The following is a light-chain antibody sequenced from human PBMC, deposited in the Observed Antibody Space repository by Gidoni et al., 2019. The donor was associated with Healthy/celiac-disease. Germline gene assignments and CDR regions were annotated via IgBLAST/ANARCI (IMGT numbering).Light chain of an antibody. CDR1: QGISSA. CDR3: QHFNSYPLL. CDR2: DAS. J-gene: IGKJ4*01. V-gene: IGKV1-13*02. Sequence: AIQLTQSPSSLSASVGDRVTITCRASQGISSALARYQQQPGKAHKLLISDASSLESGVPSRFSGSGSGTDFTFTISSLQPEVFATYYCQHFNSYPLLFGGGTKVEIK.